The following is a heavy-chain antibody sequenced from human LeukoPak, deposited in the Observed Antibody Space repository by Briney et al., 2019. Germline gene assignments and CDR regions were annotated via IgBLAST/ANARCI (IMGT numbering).Heavy chain of an antibody. J-gene: IGHJ5*02. D-gene: IGHD2-15*01. Sequence: GGSLRLSCAASGFTFSSYGMHWVRQAPGKGLEWVAVIWYDGSSKYYADSVKGRFTISRDNSKNTLYLQMNSLRAEDTAVYYCARDRAPVVVVAATFWFDPWGQGTLVTVSS. CDR2: IWYDGSSK. V-gene: IGHV3-33*01. CDR1: GFTFSSYG. CDR3: ARDRAPVVVVAATFWFDP.